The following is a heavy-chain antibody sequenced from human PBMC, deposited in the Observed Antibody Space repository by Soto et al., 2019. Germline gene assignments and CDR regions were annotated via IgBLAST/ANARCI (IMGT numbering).Heavy chain of an antibody. J-gene: IGHJ3*01. CDR3: ASDGASGDYAFDF. CDR1: GGSFTRYP. D-gene: IGHD3-10*01. V-gene: IGHV1-69*02. CDR2: IIPFLGIA. Sequence: QVQLVQSGAEVKKPASSVKVSCKASGGSFTRYPFNWVRQAPGQGLEWMERIIPFLGIANNAQKFQGRLTITADTSRSTAYMELGSLRSEHTAVYFCASDGASGDYAFDFWGHGTMVTVSS.